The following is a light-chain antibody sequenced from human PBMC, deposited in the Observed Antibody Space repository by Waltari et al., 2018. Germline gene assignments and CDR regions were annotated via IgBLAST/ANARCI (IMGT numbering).Light chain of an antibody. CDR2: AAS. J-gene: IGKJ4*01. CDR1: QGISSY. V-gene: IGKV1-8*01. Sequence: AIRMTQSPSSFSASTGDRVTITCRASQGISSYLAWYQQKPWKAPKLLSYAASTLQSGVPSRFSGSGSGTDFTLTISCLQSEDFATYYCQQYYSYSLTFGGGTKVEIK. CDR3: QQYYSYSLT.